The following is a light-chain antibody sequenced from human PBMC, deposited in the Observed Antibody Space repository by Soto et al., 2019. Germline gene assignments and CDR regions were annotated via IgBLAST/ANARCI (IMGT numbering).Light chain of an antibody. CDR2: DVS. J-gene: IGLJ1*01. CDR3: SSYTTSSTFYV. CDR1: SSDIGGFEY. Sequence: QSALTQPASVSGSPGQSITISCTGTSSDIGGFEYVSWYQQHPGKAPKLMIYDVSDRPSGVSNRFSGSKSGNTASLTISGLQAEDEADYYCSSYTTSSTFYVFGTGTKLTVL. V-gene: IGLV2-14*01.